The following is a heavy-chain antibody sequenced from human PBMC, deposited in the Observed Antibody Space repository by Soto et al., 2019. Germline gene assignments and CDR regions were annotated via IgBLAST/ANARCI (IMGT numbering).Heavy chain of an antibody. CDR2: IIPIFGTA. CDR1: GGTFSSYA. Sequence: QVQLVQSGAEVKKPGSSVKVSCKASGGTFSSYAISCVRQAPGQGLEWMGGIIPIFGTANYAQKFQGRVTITADESTSTADMELSSLRSEDTAVYYCATHGGIAVAGTRVFDYWGQGTLVTVSS. D-gene: IGHD6-19*01. J-gene: IGHJ4*02. V-gene: IGHV1-69*01. CDR3: ATHGGIAVAGTRVFDY.